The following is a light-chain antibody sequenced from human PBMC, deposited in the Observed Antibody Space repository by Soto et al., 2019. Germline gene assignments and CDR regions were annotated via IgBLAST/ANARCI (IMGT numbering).Light chain of an antibody. V-gene: IGLV2-14*01. CDR2: EVT. Sequence: QSGLTQPASVSGSPGQSITISCTGTSSDVGRFNFVSWFQQQPGKAPKRLSYEVTKRPSGVSNRLSVSKSGNTASLTISGLQTEDEADYYCSSYTTRSTYVFGTGTKVTVL. J-gene: IGLJ1*01. CDR1: SSDVGRFNF. CDR3: SSYTTRSTYV.